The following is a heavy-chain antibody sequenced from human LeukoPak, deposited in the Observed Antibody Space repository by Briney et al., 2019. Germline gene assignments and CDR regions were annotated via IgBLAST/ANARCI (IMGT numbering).Heavy chain of an antibody. D-gene: IGHD3-22*01. CDR3: AKRGVVIRVILVGFHKEAYYFDS. V-gene: IGHV3-23*01. Sequence: GGSLRLSCAASGFTFSTYAMRWVRQAPGKGLEWVSLIGGSDGRTRYADSVKGRFTISRDNPKNTLILQMNSLRPEDTAVYFCAKRGVVIRVILVGFHKEAYYFDSWGQGALVTVSS. CDR1: GFTFSTYA. CDR2: IGGSDGRT. J-gene: IGHJ4*02.